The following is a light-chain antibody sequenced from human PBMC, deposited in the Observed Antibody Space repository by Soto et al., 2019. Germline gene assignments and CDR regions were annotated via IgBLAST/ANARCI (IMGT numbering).Light chain of an antibody. Sequence: DIVMTQSPDSLAVSLGERATINCKSSQSVLYNSNNKNYLAWYQQKPGQPPKLLIYCASTRESGVPDRFSGSGSGTAFTLTISSLQAEDVAVYYCQQHYGNPFTFGPGTKVDI. J-gene: IGKJ3*01. CDR3: QQHYGNPFT. CDR2: CAS. V-gene: IGKV4-1*01. CDR1: QSVLYNSNNKNY.